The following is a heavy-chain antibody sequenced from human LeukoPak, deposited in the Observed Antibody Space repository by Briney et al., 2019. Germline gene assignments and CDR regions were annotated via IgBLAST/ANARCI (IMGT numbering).Heavy chain of an antibody. Sequence: SETLSLTCTVSGASISSGRYYWSWIRQHPGKGLEWIGYISNSGTAHYNPSLESRVTISGDASENHSSLNLASVTAADTAIYYCARDYGDSYDAFDIWGQGTVVTVSS. CDR1: GASISSGRYY. D-gene: IGHD2-21*01. CDR2: ISNSGTA. CDR3: ARDYGDSYDAFDI. V-gene: IGHV4-31*03. J-gene: IGHJ3*02.